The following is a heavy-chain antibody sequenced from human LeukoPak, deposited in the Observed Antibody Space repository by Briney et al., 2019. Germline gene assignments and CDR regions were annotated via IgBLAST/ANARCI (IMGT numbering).Heavy chain of an antibody. CDR2: IYYSGST. Sequence: SETLSLTCAVSGYSISSSNWWGWIRQPPGKGLEWIGYIYYSGSTYYNPSLKSRVTISVDTSKNQFSLKLSSVTAADTAVYYCARSSGWSYFDYWGQGTLVTVSS. D-gene: IGHD2-15*01. J-gene: IGHJ4*02. V-gene: IGHV4-28*01. CDR3: ARSSGWSYFDY. CDR1: GYSISSSNW.